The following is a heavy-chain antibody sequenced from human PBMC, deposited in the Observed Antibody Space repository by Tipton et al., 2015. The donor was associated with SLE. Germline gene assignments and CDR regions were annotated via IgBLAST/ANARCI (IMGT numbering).Heavy chain of an antibody. D-gene: IGHD3-22*01. CDR2: IYPGDSDT. Sequence: QLVQSGAEVKKPGESLKISCKASGFTFTTFWIGWVRQMPGKGLEWMGIIYPGDSDTIYSPSFQGQVAISADNSITTAFLQWNSTKASDTAMYYCARITSNGYYYGAFDIWGQGTMVTVSS. CDR1: GFTFTTFW. CDR3: ARITSNGYYYGAFDI. V-gene: IGHV5-51*03. J-gene: IGHJ3*02.